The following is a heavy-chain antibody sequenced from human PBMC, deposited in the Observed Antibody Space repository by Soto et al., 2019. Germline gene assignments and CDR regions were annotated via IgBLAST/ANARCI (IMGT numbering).Heavy chain of an antibody. CDR2: INHSGST. D-gene: IGHD1-1*01. Sequence: TLSLTCAVYGASFSGYYWSWIRQPPGNGLEWIGEINHSGSTNYNPSLRSRVSVSIDSSKNQFYLNLNSVTAADTAIYYCARVRRGCSANNCSFDPWGQGTQVTVSS. J-gene: IGHJ5*01. CDR3: ARVRRGCSANNCSFDP. V-gene: IGHV4-34*10. CDR1: GASFSGYY.